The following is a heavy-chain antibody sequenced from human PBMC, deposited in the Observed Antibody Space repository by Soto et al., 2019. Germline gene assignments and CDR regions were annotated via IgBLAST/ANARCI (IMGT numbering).Heavy chain of an antibody. Sequence: QVQLVQSGAEVKKPGSSVKVSCKASGGTFSSYAISWVRQAPGQGLEWMGGIIPIFGTANYAQKFQGRVTITADKSTSTAYMELSSRRSEDTAVYYCASAADKLAMSSSHFDSWGQGTLVTVSS. CDR3: ASAADKLAMSSSHFDS. D-gene: IGHD6-6*01. J-gene: IGHJ4*02. CDR1: GGTFSSYA. V-gene: IGHV1-69*06. CDR2: IIPIFGTA.